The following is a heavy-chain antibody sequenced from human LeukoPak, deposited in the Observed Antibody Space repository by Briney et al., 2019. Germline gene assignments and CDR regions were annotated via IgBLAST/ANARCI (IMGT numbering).Heavy chain of an antibody. J-gene: IGHJ4*02. D-gene: IGHD3-22*01. Sequence: GGSLRLSCAASGFTVTSNYMSRVRQAPGKGLEWVSIIYSAGSIYYADSVKGRFTISRDNSENTLYLQMNNLRAEDTAVYFCARGRSYYYDNTGSFDYWGQGNPGHRLL. CDR1: GFTVTSNY. V-gene: IGHV3-66*01. CDR3: ARGRSYYYDNTGSFDY. CDR2: IYSAGSI.